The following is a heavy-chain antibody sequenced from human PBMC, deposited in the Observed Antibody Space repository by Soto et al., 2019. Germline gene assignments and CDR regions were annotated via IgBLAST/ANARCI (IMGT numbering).Heavy chain of an antibody. CDR1: GYTFTSYG. D-gene: IGHD6-19*01. V-gene: IGHV1-18*04. J-gene: IGHJ5*02. CDR2: ISAYNGNT. Sequence: QVQLVQSGAEVKKPGASVKVSCKASGYTFTSYGISWVRQAPGQGREWMGWISAYNGNTNYAQKLQGRVTMTTDTSTSTAYMELRSLRADDTAVYYCARGSSSGWYAINWFEPWGQGTLVTVSS. CDR3: ARGSSSGWYAINWFEP.